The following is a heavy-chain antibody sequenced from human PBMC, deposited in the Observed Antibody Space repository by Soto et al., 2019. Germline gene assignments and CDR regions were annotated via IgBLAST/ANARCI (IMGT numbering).Heavy chain of an antibody. Sequence: EVQLVETGGGLIQPGGSLRLSCAASGFTVSSNYMSWVRQAPGKGLEWVSVIYSGGSTYYADSVKGRFTISRDNSKNTPYLQMNSLRAEDTAVYYCARGGPHDYGDNYNYWGQGTLVTVSS. J-gene: IGHJ4*02. CDR2: IYSGGST. CDR3: ARGGPHDYGDNYNY. V-gene: IGHV3-53*02. D-gene: IGHD4-17*01. CDR1: GFTVSSNY.